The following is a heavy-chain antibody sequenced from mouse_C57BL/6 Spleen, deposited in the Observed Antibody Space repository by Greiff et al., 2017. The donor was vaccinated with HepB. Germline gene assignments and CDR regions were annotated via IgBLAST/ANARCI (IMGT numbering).Heavy chain of an antibody. D-gene: IGHD1-1*01. CDR2: IDPSDSYT. CDR1: GYTFTSYW. J-gene: IGHJ4*01. Sequence: VQLQQPGAELVMPGASVKLSCKASGYTFTSYWMHWVKQRPGQGLEWIGEIDPSDSYTNYNQKFKGKSTLTVDKSSSTAYMQLSSLTSEDSAVYYCARRLRSYAMDYWGQGTSVTVSS. CDR3: ARRLRSYAMDY. V-gene: IGHV1-69*01.